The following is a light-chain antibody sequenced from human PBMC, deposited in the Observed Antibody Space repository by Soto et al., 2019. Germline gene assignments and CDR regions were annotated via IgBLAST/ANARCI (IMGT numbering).Light chain of an antibody. CDR3: QQYYNWPLYT. CDR2: GTS. V-gene: IGKV3-15*01. CDR1: QSVSGN. J-gene: IGKJ2*01. Sequence: EIVLTQSPATLSVSPGERATLSCTASQSVSGNLAWYQQKSGQAPRLLFYGTSTRATGIPARFSGGGSGTEFTLTISSLQSEDFEVYYCQQYYNWPLYTFGQGTKLEIK.